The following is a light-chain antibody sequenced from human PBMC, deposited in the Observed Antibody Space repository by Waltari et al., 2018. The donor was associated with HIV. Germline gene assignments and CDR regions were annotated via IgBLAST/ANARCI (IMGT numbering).Light chain of an antibody. Sequence: QSALNQPRPVSGSPDRSVTISCTGTSSNVGVFDFVYWYHQHPGKAPKLMIYDVSKRPAGVPDRFAGSKSGNTASLTISGLQAEDEADYYCCSYAGSYPVVFGGGTKLTVL. CDR1: SSNVGVFDF. CDR3: CSYAGSYPVV. CDR2: DVS. J-gene: IGLJ2*01. V-gene: IGLV2-11*01.